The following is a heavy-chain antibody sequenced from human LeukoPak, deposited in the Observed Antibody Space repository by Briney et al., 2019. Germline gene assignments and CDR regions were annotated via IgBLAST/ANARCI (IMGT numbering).Heavy chain of an antibody. J-gene: IGHJ5*02. CDR1: GFTFSDYW. CDR3: ARGHLDP. CDR2: IMKDGNEK. V-gene: IGHV3-7*01. Sequence: HPGGSLRLSCAASGFTFSDYWMNWIRQAPGKGLEWVARIMKDGNEKYYAESIKGRFTISRDNAKNALYLQMNGLRAEDTGVYYCARGHLDPWGQGTLVTVSS.